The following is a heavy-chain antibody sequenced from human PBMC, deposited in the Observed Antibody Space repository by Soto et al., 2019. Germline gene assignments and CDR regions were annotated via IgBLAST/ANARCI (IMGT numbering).Heavy chain of an antibody. Sequence: GESLKISCKGSGYSFTSYWISWVRQMPGKGLEWMGRIDPSDSYTNYSPSFQGHVTISADKSISTAYLQWSSLKASDTAMYYCVRHYTAMAPLYGMDVWGQGTTVTVSS. CDR2: IDPSDSYT. CDR3: VRHYTAMAPLYGMDV. CDR1: GYSFTSYW. D-gene: IGHD5-18*01. J-gene: IGHJ6*02. V-gene: IGHV5-10-1*01.